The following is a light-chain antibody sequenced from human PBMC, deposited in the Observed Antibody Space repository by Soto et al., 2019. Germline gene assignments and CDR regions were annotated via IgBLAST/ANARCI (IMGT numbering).Light chain of an antibody. CDR3: SSYTTSSTWV. Sequence: QSVLTQPASVSGSPGQSITISCTGTSSDVGAYNSVSWYQQHPGKAPRPLIYEVSNRPSGVSNRFSGSKSGNTASLTISGLQAEDEADYYCSSYTTSSTWVVGGGTKLTVL. CDR1: SSDVGAYNS. CDR2: EVS. V-gene: IGLV2-14*01. J-gene: IGLJ3*02.